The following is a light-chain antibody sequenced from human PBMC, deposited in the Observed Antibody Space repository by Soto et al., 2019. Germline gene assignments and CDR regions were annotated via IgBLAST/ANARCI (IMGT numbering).Light chain of an antibody. CDR3: CSYAGIYTVL. Sequence: QSALTQPRSVSGSPGQSVTISCTGTSNDVGAYNFVSWYQQPPGKAPKLMIYDVTKRPSGVPDRFSGSKSDNTASLTISGLQAEDAADYYRCSYAGIYTVLFGGGTKLTVL. CDR1: SNDVGAYNF. J-gene: IGLJ2*01. CDR2: DVT. V-gene: IGLV2-11*01.